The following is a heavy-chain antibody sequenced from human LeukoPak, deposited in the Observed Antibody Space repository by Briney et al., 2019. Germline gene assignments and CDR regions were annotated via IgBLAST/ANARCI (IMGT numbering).Heavy chain of an antibody. Sequence: GGSLRLSCAASGFTFSGYAMNWVRQAPGKGLEWVAFIRYDGSNKNYADSVKGRFTISRDNSKNTLYLQMNSLRAEDTAVYYCAKDWQFWTGTTMSYYYFMDVWGKGTTVTVSS. V-gene: IGHV3-30*02. CDR3: AKDWQFWTGTTMSYYYFMDV. D-gene: IGHD1-7*01. CDR2: IRYDGSNK. CDR1: GFTFSGYA. J-gene: IGHJ6*03.